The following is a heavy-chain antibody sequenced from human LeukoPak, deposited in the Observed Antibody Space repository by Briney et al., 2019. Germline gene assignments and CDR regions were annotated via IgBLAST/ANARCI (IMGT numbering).Heavy chain of an antibody. D-gene: IGHD3-10*01. V-gene: IGHV4-39*01. J-gene: IGHJ6*03. CDR3: ARHQEAMVRGVLYYMDV. CDR2: IYYSGIT. CDR1: GGSISTTDRY. Sequence: SETLSLTCTVSGGSISTTDRYWGWVRQPRGKGLEWIGSIYYSGITYHNPSLKSRVTISVDTSKNQFSLRLSSVTAADTAVYYCARHQEAMVRGVLYYMDVWGKGTTVTISS.